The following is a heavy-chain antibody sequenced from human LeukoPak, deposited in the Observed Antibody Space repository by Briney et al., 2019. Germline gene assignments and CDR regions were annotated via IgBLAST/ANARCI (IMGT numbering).Heavy chain of an antibody. D-gene: IGHD6-6*01. CDR2: IIPIFGTA. CDR1: GGTFSSYA. CDR3: ARPGIAARLRTFYFDY. Sequence: ASVKVSCKASGGTFSSYAISWVRQAPGQWLEWMGGIIPIFGTANYAQKFQGRVTITADESTSTAYMELSSLRSEDTAVYYCARPGIAARLRTFYFDYWGQGTLVTVSS. J-gene: IGHJ4*02. V-gene: IGHV1-69*01.